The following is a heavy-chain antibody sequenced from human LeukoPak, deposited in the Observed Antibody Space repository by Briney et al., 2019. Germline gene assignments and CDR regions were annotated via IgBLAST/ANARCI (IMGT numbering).Heavy chain of an antibody. V-gene: IGHV1-24*01. D-gene: IGHD3-22*01. Sequence: GASVKVSCKVSGYTLTELSMHWVRQAPGKGLEWMGGFDPEDGETIYAQKFQGRVTMTEDTSTDTAYMELSSLRSEDTAVYYCATARQYYYDSSGYYYFDYWGQGTLVTVSS. CDR1: GYTLTELS. J-gene: IGHJ4*02. CDR3: ATARQYYYDSSGYYYFDY. CDR2: FDPEDGET.